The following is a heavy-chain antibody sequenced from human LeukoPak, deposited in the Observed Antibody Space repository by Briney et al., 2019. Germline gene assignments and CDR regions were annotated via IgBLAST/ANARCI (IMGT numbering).Heavy chain of an antibody. CDR1: EYTFTSYD. J-gene: IGHJ4*02. Sequence: GASVKVSCKASEYTFTSYDINWVRQATGQGLEWMGWMNPNSGNTGYAQKFQGRVTMTRNTSISTAYMELSSLRSEDTALYYCARGDTYYYGSGSYYWGQGTLVTVSS. CDR2: MNPNSGNT. CDR3: ARGDTYYYGSGSYY. V-gene: IGHV1-8*01. D-gene: IGHD3-10*01.